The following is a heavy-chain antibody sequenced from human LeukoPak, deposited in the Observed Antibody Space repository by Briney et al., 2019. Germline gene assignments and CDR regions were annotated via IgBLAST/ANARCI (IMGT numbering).Heavy chain of an antibody. V-gene: IGHV1-3*01. D-gene: IGHD3-3*01. CDR3: ARDFGRNLITIFGRSDAFDI. CDR1: GYTFTSYA. J-gene: IGHJ3*02. CDR2: INAGNGDT. Sequence: ASVKVSCTASGYTFTSYAMHWVRQAPGQRLEWMGWINAGNGDTKYSQKFQGRVTITRDTSASTAYMELSSLRSEDTAVYYCARDFGRNLITIFGRSDAFDIWGQGTMVTVSS.